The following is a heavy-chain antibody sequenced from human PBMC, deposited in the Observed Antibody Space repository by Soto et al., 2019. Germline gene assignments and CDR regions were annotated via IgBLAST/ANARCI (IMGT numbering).Heavy chain of an antibody. D-gene: IGHD3-10*01. CDR1: TDSSSFTNSY. V-gene: IGHV4-39*01. J-gene: IGHJ4*02. CDR3: ARQRIEVVWRGFDF. CDR2: SSYNGST. Sequence: QLQLQESGPGLVKPSETLSLTCTVSTDSSSFTNSYWGWIRQPPGKGLQWIGSSSYNGSTFYNPSLEGRVVISVDTSKKQSSLQVNSVTAADTAVYFCARQRIEVVWRGFDFWGQGSPVTVSS.